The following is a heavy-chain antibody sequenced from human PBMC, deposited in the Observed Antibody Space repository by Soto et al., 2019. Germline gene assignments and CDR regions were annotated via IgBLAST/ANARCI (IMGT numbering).Heavy chain of an antibody. V-gene: IGHV3-33*01. Sequence: QVPLVESGGGVVQPGRSLRLSCAASGFTFSTYGMHWVRQAPGKGLEWVAAIWYDGSNKYYVDSVKGRFTVSRDNSKNTLYLQMNSLRAEDTAVYYCAREAVDYYFDYWGQGNLVTVSS. CDR2: IWYDGSNK. D-gene: IGHD6-19*01. CDR1: GFTFSTYG. J-gene: IGHJ4*02. CDR3: AREAVDYYFDY.